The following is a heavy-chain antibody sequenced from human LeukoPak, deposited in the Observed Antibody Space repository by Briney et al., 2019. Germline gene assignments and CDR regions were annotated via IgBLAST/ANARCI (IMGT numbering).Heavy chain of an antibody. CDR3: ARFPDYYDSSGYYYVGSAFDI. J-gene: IGHJ3*02. CDR2: IYPGDSDT. CDR1: GYSFTSYW. V-gene: IGHV5-51*01. Sequence: GESLKISCKGSGYSFTSYWIGWVRQMPGKGLEWMGIIYPGDSDTRYSPSFQGQVTISADKSISTAYLQWSSLKAPDTAMYYCARFPDYYDSSGYYYVGSAFDIWGQGTMVTVSS. D-gene: IGHD3-22*01.